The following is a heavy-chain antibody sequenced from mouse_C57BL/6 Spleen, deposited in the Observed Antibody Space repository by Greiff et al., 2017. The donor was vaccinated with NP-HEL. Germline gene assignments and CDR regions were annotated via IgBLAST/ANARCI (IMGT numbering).Heavy chain of an antibody. CDR2: ISSGSSTI. CDR1: GFTFSDYG. CDR3: SGPDDFDYDEGVYAMDY. Sequence: EVHLVESGGGLVKPGGSLKLSCAASGFTFSDYGMHWVRQAPEKGLEWVAYISSGSSTIYYADKVKGRFTISRDNAKNTLFMQMTSLRSEDTAMYYCSGPDDFDYDEGVYAMDYWVQGTSVTVSS. D-gene: IGHD2-4*01. J-gene: IGHJ4*01. V-gene: IGHV5-17*01.